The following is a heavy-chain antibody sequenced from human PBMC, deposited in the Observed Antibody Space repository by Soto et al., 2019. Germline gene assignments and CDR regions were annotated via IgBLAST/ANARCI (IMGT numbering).Heavy chain of an antibody. V-gene: IGHV4-59*01. Sequence: PSETLSLTCTVAGGSLSSYYWSWIRQPPGKGLEWIGYIYYSGSTNYNPSLKSRVTISVDTSKNQFSLKLSSLRSEDTAVYYCARGMDIVVVPAAGAYYYGMDVWGQGTTVTVSS. CDR2: IYYSGST. D-gene: IGHD2-2*03. CDR3: ARGMDIVVVPAAGAYYYGMDV. J-gene: IGHJ6*02. CDR1: GGSLSSYY.